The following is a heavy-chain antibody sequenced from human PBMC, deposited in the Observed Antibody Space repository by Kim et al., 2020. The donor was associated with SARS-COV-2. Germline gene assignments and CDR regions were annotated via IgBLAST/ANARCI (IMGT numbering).Heavy chain of an antibody. CDR2: IYYSGST. D-gene: IGHD3-10*01. J-gene: IGHJ3*02. CDR3: ARELGAFDI. Sequence: SETLSLTCTVSGGSISSSSYYWGWIRQPPGKGLEWIGSIYYSGSTYYNPSLKSRVTISVDTSKNQFSLKLSSVTAADTAVYYCARELGAFDIWGQGTMVTVSS. CDR1: GGSISSSSYY. V-gene: IGHV4-39*01.